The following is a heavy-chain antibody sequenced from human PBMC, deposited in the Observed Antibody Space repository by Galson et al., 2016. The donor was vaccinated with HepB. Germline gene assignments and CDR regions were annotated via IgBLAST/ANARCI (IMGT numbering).Heavy chain of an antibody. D-gene: IGHD2/OR15-2a*01. J-gene: IGHJ5*02. CDR2: IFANDDK. CDR1: GFSLNNPRLG. V-gene: IGHV2-26*01. CDR3: ARTEPIFRFDP. Sequence: PALVKPTQTLTLTCTVSGFSLNNPRLGVSWIRQPPGKALEWLVHIFANDDKSYNTSVKNRLTIYRDTSKSQVVLTMTNMDPVDTATYFCARTEPIFRFDPWGQGILVTVSS.